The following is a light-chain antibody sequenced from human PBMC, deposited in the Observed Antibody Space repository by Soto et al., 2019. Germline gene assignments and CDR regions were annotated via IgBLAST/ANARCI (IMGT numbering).Light chain of an antibody. Sequence: EIVMTQSPATLSVSPGGRSTLSCRASQSISDTLAWYQQKPGQAPSLLIHGASTRATGFPARFSGSGSGTDFTLTISSLQSEDFAVYYCQQYNNWPWTFGQGTKVDIK. CDR2: GAS. J-gene: IGKJ1*01. CDR1: QSISDT. CDR3: QQYNNWPWT. V-gene: IGKV3-15*01.